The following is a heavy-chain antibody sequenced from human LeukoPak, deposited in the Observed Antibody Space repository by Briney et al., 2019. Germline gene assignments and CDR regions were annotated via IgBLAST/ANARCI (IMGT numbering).Heavy chain of an antibody. CDR1: GFTFSSYA. CDR3: AKALRYYYDSSGYHPSDAFDI. D-gene: IGHD3-22*01. V-gene: IGHV3-23*01. J-gene: IGHJ3*02. CDR2: ISGSGGST. Sequence: GGSLRLSCAASGFTFSSYAMSWVRQAPGKGLEWVSAISGSGGSTYYADSVKGRFTISRDNSKNTLYLQMNSLRAEDTAVYYCAKALRYYYDSSGYHPSDAFDIWGQGTMVTVSS.